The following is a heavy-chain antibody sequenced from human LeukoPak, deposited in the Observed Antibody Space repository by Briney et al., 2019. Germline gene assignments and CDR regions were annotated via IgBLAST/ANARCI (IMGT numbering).Heavy chain of an antibody. CDR3: ARSSMNDWFDP. CDR2: INPNSGGT. D-gene: IGHD6-6*01. Sequence: ASVKVSCKASGYTFTSYGISWVRQAPGQGLEWMGWINPNSGGTNYAQKFQGRVTMTRDTSISTAYMELSRLRSDDTAVYYCARSSMNDWFDPWGQGTLVTVSS. J-gene: IGHJ5*02. CDR1: GYTFTSYG. V-gene: IGHV1-2*02.